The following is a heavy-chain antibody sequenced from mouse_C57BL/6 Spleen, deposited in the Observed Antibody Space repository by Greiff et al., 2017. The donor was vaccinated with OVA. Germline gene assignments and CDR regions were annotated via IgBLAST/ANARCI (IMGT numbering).Heavy chain of an antibody. CDR1: GYTFTDYY. J-gene: IGHJ1*03. CDR2: IFPGSGST. CDR3: ARSDYGRVTGYFDV. V-gene: IGHV1-75*01. Sequence: VQLQESGPELVKPGASVKISCKASGYTFTDYYINWVKQRPGQGLEWIGWIFPGSGSTYYNEKFKGKATLTVDKSSSTAYMLLSSLTSEDSAVYFCARSDYGRVTGYFDVWGTGTTVTVSS. D-gene: IGHD1-1*01.